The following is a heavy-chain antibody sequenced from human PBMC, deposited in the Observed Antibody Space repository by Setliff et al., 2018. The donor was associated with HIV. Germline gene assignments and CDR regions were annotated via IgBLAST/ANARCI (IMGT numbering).Heavy chain of an antibody. V-gene: IGHV1-69*06. D-gene: IGHD3-10*01. J-gene: IGHJ4*01. CDR2: IIPILATS. CDR3: ARDGWDYYGSGTYPPLYYFDS. CDR1: RDTFRSYA. Sequence: GASVKVSCKASRDTFRSYAISWVRQAPGQGLEWMGRIIPILATSNYTQKFQGRVTITADKSTRTAYMELSSLRSEDTAVYYCARDGWDYYGSGTYPPLYYFDSWGQGTLVTVSS.